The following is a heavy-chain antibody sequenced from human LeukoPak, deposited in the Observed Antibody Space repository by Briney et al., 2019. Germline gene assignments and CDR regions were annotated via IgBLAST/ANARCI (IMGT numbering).Heavy chain of an antibody. D-gene: IGHD2-2*01. CDR2: ISHSGST. Sequence: SETLSLTCAVYGGSFSGYYWSWIRQPPGKGLEWIGEISHSGSTNYNPSLKSRVTISVDTSKNQFSLKLSSVTAADTAVYYCARAHSYCSSTSCYRYFDYWGQGTLVTVSS. V-gene: IGHV4-34*01. J-gene: IGHJ4*02. CDR1: GGSFSGYY. CDR3: ARAHSYCSSTSCYRYFDY.